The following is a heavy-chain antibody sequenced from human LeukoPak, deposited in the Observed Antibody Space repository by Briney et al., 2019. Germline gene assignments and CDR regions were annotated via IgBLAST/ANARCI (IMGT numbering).Heavy chain of an antibody. CDR1: GFTFSSYE. D-gene: IGHD2-15*01. V-gene: IGHV3-48*03. J-gene: IGHJ3*02. Sequence: PGGSLRLSCAASGFTFSSYEMNWVRQAPGKGLEWVSYISSSGSTIYHADSVKGRFTISRDNSKNTLYLQMNSLRAEDTAVYYCARDYCSGGSCYSDAFDIWGLGTMVTVSS. CDR3: ARDYCSGGSCYSDAFDI. CDR2: ISSSGSTI.